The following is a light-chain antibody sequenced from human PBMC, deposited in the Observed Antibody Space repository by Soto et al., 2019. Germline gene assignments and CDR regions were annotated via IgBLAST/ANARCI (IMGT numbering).Light chain of an antibody. CDR1: QSVSDTH. V-gene: IGKV3-20*01. J-gene: IGKJ1*01. CDR2: DAS. CDR3: HQYGMSPQT. Sequence: EIVLTKSPGALSLSPGESATLSCRASQSVSDTHVAWYQQRPGQAPRLLIYDASRRDIGVPDRFSGSGSGTDFTLTISGLEPEDFAVYFCHQYGMSPQTFGQGTKVEIK.